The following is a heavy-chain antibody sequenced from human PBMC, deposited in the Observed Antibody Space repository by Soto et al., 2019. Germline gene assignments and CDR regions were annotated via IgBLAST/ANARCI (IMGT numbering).Heavy chain of an antibody. CDR1: GFNFSNYA. CDR2: ISYDGSRT. V-gene: IGHV3-30*04. CDR3: ARFKIAARINFDS. J-gene: IGHJ4*02. D-gene: IGHD6-6*01. Sequence: SGGSLRLSCTASGFNFSNYAMHWVRQAPGKGLEWLAVISYDGSRTHDADSVKDRFTISRDNSKKMLYLQMSGLRREDTAIYYCARFKIAARINFDSWGQGTLVTVSS.